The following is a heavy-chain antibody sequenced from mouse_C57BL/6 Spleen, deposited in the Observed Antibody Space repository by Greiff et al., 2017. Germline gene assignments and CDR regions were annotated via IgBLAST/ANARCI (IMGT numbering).Heavy chain of an antibody. CDR2: INPSNGGT. CDR1: GYTFTSYW. V-gene: IGHV1-53*01. CDR3: ARDYGSSFLYYFDY. J-gene: IGHJ2*01. D-gene: IGHD1-1*01. Sequence: QVQLQQPGTELVKPGASGYTFTSYWMHWVKQRPGQGLEWIGNINPSNGGTNYNEKFKSKATLTVDKSSSTAYMQLSSLTSEDSAVYYCARDYGSSFLYYFDYWGQGTTLTVSS.